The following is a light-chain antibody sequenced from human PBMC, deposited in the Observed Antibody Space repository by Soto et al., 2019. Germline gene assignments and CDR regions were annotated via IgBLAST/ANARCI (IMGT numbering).Light chain of an antibody. CDR1: SSDVGGYNY. V-gene: IGLV2-14*01. J-gene: IGLJ3*02. CDR2: EVS. Sequence: QSALTQPASVSGSPGQPITISCTGTSSDVGGYNYVSWFQQHPGKVPKLIIYEVSHRPSGVSDRFSGSKSGSTASLTISGLQTEDEADYYCTSFTNSYTWVFGGGTKLTVL. CDR3: TSFTNSYTWV.